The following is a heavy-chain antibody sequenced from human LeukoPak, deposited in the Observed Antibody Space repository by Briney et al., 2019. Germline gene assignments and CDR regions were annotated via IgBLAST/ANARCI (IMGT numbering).Heavy chain of an antibody. Sequence: PGRSLRLSCTASGLIYGGYAVSWVRQAPGKGLEWVGFIRSKSYGGTTEYAASVKGRFTISRDDSKSIAYLQMNSLKTEDTAVYYCSRAVGHLDYWGQGTLVAVSS. CDR2: IRSKSYGGTT. V-gene: IGHV3-49*04. J-gene: IGHJ4*02. CDR3: SRAVGHLDY. CDR1: GLIYGGYA. D-gene: IGHD4-23*01.